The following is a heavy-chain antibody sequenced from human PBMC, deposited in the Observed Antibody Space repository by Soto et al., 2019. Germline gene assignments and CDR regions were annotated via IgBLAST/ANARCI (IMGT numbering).Heavy chain of an antibody. V-gene: IGHV2-5*02. Sequence: QITLKESGPPLVKPTQTLTLTCTFSGFSFSTSGVGVGWIRQPPGKGLEWLALIYWDDDKRYSPPLKSRLTITKDTSKNQVVLTMANMDPGDTATYFCVHGAHGSGWYHYYFDYWGQGTLVIVSS. CDR1: GFSFSTSGVG. D-gene: IGHD6-19*01. CDR2: IYWDDDK. J-gene: IGHJ4*02. CDR3: VHGAHGSGWYHYYFDY.